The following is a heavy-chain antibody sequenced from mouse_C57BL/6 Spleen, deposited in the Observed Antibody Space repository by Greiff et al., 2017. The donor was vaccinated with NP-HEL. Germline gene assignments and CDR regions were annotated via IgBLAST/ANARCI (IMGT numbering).Heavy chain of an antibody. D-gene: IGHD2-3*01. CDR2: INPSTGGT. J-gene: IGHJ3*01. V-gene: IGHV1-42*01. Sequence: VQLKESGPELVKPGASVKISCKASGYSFTGYYMNWVKQSPEKSLEWIGEINPSTGGTTYNQKFKAKATLTVDKSSSTAYMQLKSLTSEDSAVYYCARSMGDAWFAYWGQGTLVTVSA. CDR1: GYSFTGYY. CDR3: ARSMGDAWFAY.